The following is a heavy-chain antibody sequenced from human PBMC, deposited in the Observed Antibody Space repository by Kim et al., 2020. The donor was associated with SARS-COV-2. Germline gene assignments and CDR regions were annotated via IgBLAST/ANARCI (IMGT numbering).Heavy chain of an antibody. CDR1: GFVFSAYS. Sequence: GGSLRLSCAASGFVFSAYSMHWVRQAPGKGLEWVAVVSTGGNTIYYGDSVKGRFTISRDNSKTTVYLEMNNLRGEDTAVYYCAKEYASHDWKFDYWSQGTLVTVSS. D-gene: IGHD1-1*01. CDR3: AKEYASHDWKFDY. CDR2: VSTGGNTI. J-gene: IGHJ4*02. V-gene: IGHV3-30*18.